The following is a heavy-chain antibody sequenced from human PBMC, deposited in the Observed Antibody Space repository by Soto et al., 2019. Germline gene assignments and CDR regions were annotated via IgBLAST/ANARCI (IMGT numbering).Heavy chain of an antibody. Sequence: QVQLVESGGGVVQPGRSLRLSCAASGFTFSNYAMHWVRQAPGKGLEWVTVISYDGSNKYYADSVKGRFTISRDNSKNTLYLQMNSLRAEDTAMYYCAKDRGSGSYYYGMDVWGQGTTVTVSS. J-gene: IGHJ6*02. CDR1: GFTFSNYA. V-gene: IGHV3-30*18. CDR2: ISYDGSNK. D-gene: IGHD3-10*01. CDR3: AKDRGSGSYYYGMDV.